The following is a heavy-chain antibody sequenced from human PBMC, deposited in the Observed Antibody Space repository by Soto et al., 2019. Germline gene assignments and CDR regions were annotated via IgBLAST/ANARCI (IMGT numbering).Heavy chain of an antibody. CDR2: IYYSGST. D-gene: IGHD3-16*01. CDR1: SGTSSSGGYY. J-gene: IGHJ3*02. V-gene: IGHV4-31*03. CDR3: ARDSQITFDASDI. Sequence: LSLTCTVSSGTSSSGGYYWTWIRQHPGKGLEWIGYIYYSGSTYYNPSLKSRVTISVDTSKNQFSLKLSSVTAADTAVYYCARDSQITFDASDIWGQGIMVTV.